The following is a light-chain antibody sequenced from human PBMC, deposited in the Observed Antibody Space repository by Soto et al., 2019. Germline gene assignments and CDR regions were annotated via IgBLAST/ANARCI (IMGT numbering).Light chain of an antibody. V-gene: IGLV2-14*01. Sequence: QSALTQPASVSGSPGQSITISCTGTSSDVGGYNHVSWYQQHPGKAPKLLIYDVNNRPSGVSNRFSASKSDNTASLTISGLQAEDEGDYYCSSYSSSSTLVFGGGTQLTVL. CDR2: DVN. CDR1: SSDVGGYNH. J-gene: IGLJ2*01. CDR3: SSYSSSSTLV.